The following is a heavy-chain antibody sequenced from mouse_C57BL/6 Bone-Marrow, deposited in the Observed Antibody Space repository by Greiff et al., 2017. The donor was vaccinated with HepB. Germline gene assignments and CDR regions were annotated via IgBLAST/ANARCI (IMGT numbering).Heavy chain of an antibody. CDR1: GYTFTSYW. CDR3: AGRSNYEWVCWRFDV. V-gene: IGHV1-61*01. Sequence: VQLQQPGAELVRPGSSVKLSCKASGYTFTSYWMDWVKQRPGQGLEWIGNIYPSDSETHYNQKFKDKATLTVDKSSSTAYMQRRSLTSEDSAVYDDAGRSNYEWVCWRFDVWGTGTTVTVSS. J-gene: IGHJ1*03. CDR2: IYPSDSET. D-gene: IGHD2-5*01.